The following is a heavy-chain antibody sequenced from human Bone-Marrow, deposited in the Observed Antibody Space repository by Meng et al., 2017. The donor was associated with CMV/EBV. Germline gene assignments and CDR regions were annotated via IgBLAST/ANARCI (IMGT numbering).Heavy chain of an antibody. V-gene: IGHV1-46*01. CDR3: ARDRPYCSGTSCYTRNVLEWLFGMDV. J-gene: IGHJ6*02. CDR2: INPSGGST. D-gene: IGHD2-2*02. Sequence: ASVKVSCKASGYTFTSYYMHWVRQAPGQGLEWMGIINPSGGSTSYAQKFQGRVTMTRDTSTSTVYMELSSLRSEDTAVYYCARDRPYCSGTSCYTRNVLEWLFGMDVCGQGTTV. CDR1: GYTFTSYY.